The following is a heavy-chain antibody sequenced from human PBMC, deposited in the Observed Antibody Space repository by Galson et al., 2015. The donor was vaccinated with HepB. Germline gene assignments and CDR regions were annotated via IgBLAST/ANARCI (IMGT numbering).Heavy chain of an antibody. CDR2: ISAYNGNT. J-gene: IGHJ5*02. Sequence: SVKVSCKASGYTFTSYGISWVRQAPGQGLEWMGWISAYNGNTNYAQKLQGRVTMTTDTSTSTAYMELRSLRSDDTAVYYCARGGEDYGSGSYYYNWFDPWGQGTLVTVSS. V-gene: IGHV1-18*01. CDR1: GYTFTSYG. D-gene: IGHD3-10*01. CDR3: ARGGEDYGSGSYYYNWFDP.